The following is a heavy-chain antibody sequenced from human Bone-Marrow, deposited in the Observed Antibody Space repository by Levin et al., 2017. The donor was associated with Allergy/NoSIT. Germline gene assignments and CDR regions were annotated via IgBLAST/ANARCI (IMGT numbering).Heavy chain of an antibody. D-gene: IGHD2-2*01. V-gene: IGHV4-34*01. CDR3: ARRGTPFLGYCSSTSCFRAEYFQH. Sequence: SETLSLTCAVYGGSFSGYYWSWIRQPPGKGLEWIGEINHSGSTNYNPSLKSRVTISVDTSKNQFSLKLSSVTAADTAVYYCARRGTPFLGYCSSTSCFRAEYFQHWGQGTLVTVSS. J-gene: IGHJ1*01. CDR2: INHSGST. CDR1: GGSFSGYY.